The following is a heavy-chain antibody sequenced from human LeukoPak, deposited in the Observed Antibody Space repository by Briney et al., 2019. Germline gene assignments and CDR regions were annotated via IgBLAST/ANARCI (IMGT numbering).Heavy chain of an antibody. CDR1: GGSFSGYY. D-gene: IGHD4-17*01. Sequence: SETLSLTCAVYGGSFSGYYWSWVRQPPGKGLEWIGEINHSGSTNYNPSLKSRVTISVDTSKNQFSLKLSSVTAADTAVYYCASPYGDYNGAFDIWGQGTMVTVSS. J-gene: IGHJ3*02. CDR3: ASPYGDYNGAFDI. CDR2: INHSGST. V-gene: IGHV4-34*01.